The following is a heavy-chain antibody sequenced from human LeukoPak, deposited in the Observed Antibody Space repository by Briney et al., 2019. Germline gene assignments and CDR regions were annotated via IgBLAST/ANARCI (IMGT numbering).Heavy chain of an antibody. CDR1: GGSISSYY. Sequence: SETLSLTCTVSGGSISSYYWSWIRQPPGKGLGWIGYIYYSGSTNYNPSLKSRVTISVDTSKNQFSLKLSSVTAADTAVYYCAGQPGGYCGGDCYEGWFDPWGQGTLVTVSS. J-gene: IGHJ5*02. D-gene: IGHD2-21*02. V-gene: IGHV4-59*08. CDR2: IYYSGST. CDR3: AGQPGGYCGGDCYEGWFDP.